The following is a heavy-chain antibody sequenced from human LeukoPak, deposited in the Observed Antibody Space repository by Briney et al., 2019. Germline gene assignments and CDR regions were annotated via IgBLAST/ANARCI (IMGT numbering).Heavy chain of an antibody. CDR1: GFTFSSYS. V-gene: IGHV3-48*01. D-gene: IGHD3-22*01. J-gene: IGHJ4*02. CDR2: ISSSSSTI. CDR3: GRDYYPYDSSAYPPFDY. Sequence: GGSLRLSCAASGFTFSSYSMNWVRQAPGKGLEWASYISSSSSTIYYADSVKGRFTISRDNAKNSLYLQMNSLRAEDTAVYYCGRDYYPYDSSAYPPFDYWGQGTLVTVSS.